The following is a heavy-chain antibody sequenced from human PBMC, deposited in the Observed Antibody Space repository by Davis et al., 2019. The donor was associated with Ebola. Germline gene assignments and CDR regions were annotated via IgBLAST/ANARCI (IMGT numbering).Heavy chain of an antibody. CDR3: AKGAKYSSGSDY. CDR2: IYSGGST. D-gene: IGHD6-19*01. CDR1: GFTVSSNY. Sequence: GESLKISCAASGFTVSSNYMSWVRQAPGKGLEWVSVIYSGGSTYYADSVKGRFTISRDNSKNTLYLQMNSLRAEDTAVYYCAKGAKYSSGSDYWGQGTLVTVSS. V-gene: IGHV3-53*01. J-gene: IGHJ4*02.